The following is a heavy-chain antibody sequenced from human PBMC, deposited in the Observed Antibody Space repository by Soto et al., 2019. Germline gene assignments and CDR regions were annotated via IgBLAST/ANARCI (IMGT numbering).Heavy chain of an antibody. V-gene: IGHV4-30-2*01. CDR1: VGSIISCGCS. CDR2: IYHSGST. J-gene: IGHJ6*01. CDR3: ARRHPNYHHGIDV. Sequence: AVAVGSIISCGCSWSIKKKPPGKGLEWIGYIYHSGSTYYNPSLKSRVTISVDRSKNQFSLKLSSVTAADTSFYSCARRHPNYHHGIDV.